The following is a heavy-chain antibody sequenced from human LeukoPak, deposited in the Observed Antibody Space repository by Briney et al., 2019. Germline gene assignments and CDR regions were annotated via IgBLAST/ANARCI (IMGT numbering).Heavy chain of an antibody. J-gene: IGHJ4*02. V-gene: IGHV3-21*01. CDR2: ISSSSSSYI. CDR3: ARDMGGREHIVVVPAAYFTASFDY. D-gene: IGHD2-2*01. Sequence: PGGSLRLSCAASGFTFSSYSMNWVRQAPGKGLEWVSSISSSSSSYIYYADSVKGRFTISRDNAKNSLYLQMNSLRAEDTAVYYCARDMGGREHIVVVPAAYFTASFDYWGQGTLVTVSS. CDR1: GFTFSSYS.